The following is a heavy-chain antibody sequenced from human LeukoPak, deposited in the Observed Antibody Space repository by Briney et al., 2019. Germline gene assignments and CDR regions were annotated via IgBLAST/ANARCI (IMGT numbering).Heavy chain of an antibody. CDR2: IYYSGST. Sequence: SETLSLTCTVSGGSISSSSYYWGWIRHPPGKGLEWIGSIYYSGSTYYNPSLKSRVTISVDTSKNQFSLKLSSVTAADTAVYYCARVPLYSWFDPWGQGTLVTVSS. V-gene: IGHV4-39*07. J-gene: IGHJ5*02. CDR3: ARVPLYSWFDP. CDR1: GGSISSSSYY.